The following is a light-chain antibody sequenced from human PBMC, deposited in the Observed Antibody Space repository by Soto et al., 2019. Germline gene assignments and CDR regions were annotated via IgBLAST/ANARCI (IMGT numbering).Light chain of an antibody. Sequence: SYDLTQPSSVSVSPGQTARITCSGDVLAKRYVRWFQQKPGQAPVLVIFKDTERPSGIPERFSGSSSGTTVTLTISGAQVEDEADYYCYSVADNNLVFGGGTKVTVL. J-gene: IGLJ2*01. V-gene: IGLV3-27*01. CDR1: VLAKRY. CDR2: KDT. CDR3: YSVADNNLV.